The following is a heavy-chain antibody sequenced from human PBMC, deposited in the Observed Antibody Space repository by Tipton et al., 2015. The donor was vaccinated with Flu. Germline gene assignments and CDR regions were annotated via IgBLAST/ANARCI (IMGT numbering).Heavy chain of an antibody. CDR3: ARDSAAHYGMDV. D-gene: IGHD6-13*01. CDR2: MSASGSS. J-gene: IGHJ6*02. CDR1: GDSMSSFY. V-gene: IGHV4-4*07. Sequence: TLSLTCTVSGDSMSSFYWTWIRQPAGKGLEWIGRMSASGSSKYKPSLKSRVTMSVDTSKNQFSLKLSSVTAADTAVYYCARDSAAHYGMDVWGQGTTVTVSS.